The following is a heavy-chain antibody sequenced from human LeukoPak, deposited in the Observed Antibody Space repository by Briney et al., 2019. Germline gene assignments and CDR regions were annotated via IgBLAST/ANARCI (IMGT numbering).Heavy chain of an antibody. CDR3: ARDLGQWLVGGAPNAFDI. CDR1: GFTFSRYS. CDR2: ITSIGSTI. D-gene: IGHD6-19*01. V-gene: IGHV3-48*04. J-gene: IGHJ3*02. Sequence: GGSLRLSCAASGFTFSRYSMYWVRQAPGTGLEWVSYITSIGSTIYYTDSVKGRFTISRDNAKNSLYLQMNSLRAEDTAVYYCARDLGQWLVGGAPNAFDIWGQGTMVTVSS.